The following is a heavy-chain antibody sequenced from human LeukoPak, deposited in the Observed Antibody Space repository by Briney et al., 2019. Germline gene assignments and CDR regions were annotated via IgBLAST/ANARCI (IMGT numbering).Heavy chain of an antibody. CDR3: AREEGNSGWRAQYY. V-gene: IGHV4-4*02. D-gene: IGHD6-19*01. Sequence: SETLSLTCAVSGASIISSDWWSWVRQPPGKGLEWIGEVYHSGITNYNPSLKSRVIISVDKSKNLFSLNLTSVTAADTALYYCAREEGNSGWRAQYYWGQGALVTVSS. J-gene: IGHJ4*02. CDR1: GASIISSDW. CDR2: VYHSGIT.